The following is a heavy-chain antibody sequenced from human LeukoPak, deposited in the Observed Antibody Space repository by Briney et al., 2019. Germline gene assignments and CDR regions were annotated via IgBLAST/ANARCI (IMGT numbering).Heavy chain of an antibody. CDR2: ISTGSSTT. CDR3: ARDPPLPRWYTYYYYGMDV. J-gene: IGHJ6*02. V-gene: IGHV3-48*01. Sequence: GGSLRLSCAASEFAFSTYNMNWVRQAPGKGLEWVSYISTGSSTTYYADSVKGRFTISRDNSKNTLYLQMNSLRAEDTAVYYCARDPPLPRWYTYYYYGMDVWGQGTTVTVSS. D-gene: IGHD4-23*01. CDR1: EFAFSTYN.